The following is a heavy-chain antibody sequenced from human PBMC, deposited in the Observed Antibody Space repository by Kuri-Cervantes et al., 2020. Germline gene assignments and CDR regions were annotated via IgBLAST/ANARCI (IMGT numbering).Heavy chain of an antibody. CDR1: GFTFSSCG. D-gene: IGHD3-10*01. CDR3: AKNSGWVFDP. CDR2: ISYDGSNK. Sequence: GESLKISCAASGFTFSSCGMHWVRQAPGKGLEWVAVISYDGSNKYYADSVKGRFTISRDNSKNTLYLQMNSLRAEDTAVYYCAKNSGWVFDPWGQGTLVTVSS. J-gene: IGHJ5*02. V-gene: IGHV3-30*18.